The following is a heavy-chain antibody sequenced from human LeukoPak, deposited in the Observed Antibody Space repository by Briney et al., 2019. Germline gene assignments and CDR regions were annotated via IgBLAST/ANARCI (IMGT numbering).Heavy chain of an antibody. V-gene: IGHV3-30*04. CDR2: ISYDGSNK. Sequence: GRSLRLSCAASGFTFSSYAMHWVRQAPGKGLEWVAVISYDGSNKYYADSVKGRFTISRDNSKNTLYLQMNSLRAEDTAVYYCAISWYFDYWGQGTLVTVSS. CDR1: GFTFSSYA. CDR3: AISWYFDY. J-gene: IGHJ4*02.